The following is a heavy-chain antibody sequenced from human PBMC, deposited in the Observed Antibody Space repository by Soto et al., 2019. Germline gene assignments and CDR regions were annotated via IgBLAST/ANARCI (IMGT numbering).Heavy chain of an antibody. CDR2: FDPEDGET. Sequence: GASVKVSCKVSGYTLTELSMHWVRQAPGKGLEWMGGFDPEDGETIYAQKFQGRVTMTEDTSTDTAYMELSSLRSEDTAVYYCATPLTPHDCRGGCCYDAFDIWGQVTIVTGSS. CDR1: GYTLTELS. CDR3: ATPLTPHDCRGGCCYDAFDI. V-gene: IGHV1-24*01. D-gene: IGHD2-15*01. J-gene: IGHJ3*02.